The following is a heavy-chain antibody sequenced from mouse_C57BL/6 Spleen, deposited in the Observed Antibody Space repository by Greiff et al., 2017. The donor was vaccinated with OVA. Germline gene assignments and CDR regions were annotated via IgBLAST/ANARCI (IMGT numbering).Heavy chain of an antibody. J-gene: IGHJ2*01. V-gene: IGHV1-50*01. CDR2: IDPSDSYT. Sequence: QQSCKASGYTFTSYWMQWVKQRPGQGLEWIGEIDPSDSYTNYNQKFKGKATLTVDTSSSTAYMQLSSLTSEDSAVYYCARKEGNYFDYWGQGTTLTVSS. CDR3: ARKEGNYFDY. CDR1: GYTFTSYW.